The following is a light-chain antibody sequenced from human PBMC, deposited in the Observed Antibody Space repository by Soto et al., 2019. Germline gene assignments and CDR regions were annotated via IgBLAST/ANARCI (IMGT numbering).Light chain of an antibody. CDR3: QKYDSAPT. J-gene: IGKJ1*01. Sequence: GDRVTITCRPSRGIGNALAWYQQKPGTVPKLLIHSASTLHSGVPSRFSGSGSGTDFTLTISSLQPEDVASYYCQKYDSAPTFGPGTKVEIK. V-gene: IGKV1-27*01. CDR2: SAS. CDR1: RGIGNA.